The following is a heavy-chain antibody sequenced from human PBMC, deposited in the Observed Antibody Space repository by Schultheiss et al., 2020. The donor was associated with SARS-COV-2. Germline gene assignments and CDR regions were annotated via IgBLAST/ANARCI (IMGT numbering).Heavy chain of an antibody. J-gene: IGHJ6*02. CDR1: GYSISSGYY. V-gene: IGHV4-61*05. D-gene: IGHD3-10*01. CDR3: ARQKPFGSGCYHPYNYYGLDV. Sequence: SETLSLTCAVSGYSISSGYYWGWIRQPPGKGLEWIGYIYYSGSTNYNPSLKSRVTISVDKSKNKFSLKLSSVTAADTAVYYCARQKPFGSGCYHPYNYYGLDVWGQGTTVTVSS. CDR2: IYYSGST.